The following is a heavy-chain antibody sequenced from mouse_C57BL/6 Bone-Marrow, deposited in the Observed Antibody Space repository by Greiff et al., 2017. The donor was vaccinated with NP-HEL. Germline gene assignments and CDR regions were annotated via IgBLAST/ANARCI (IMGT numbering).Heavy chain of an antibody. CDR3: ARSTAFDY. Sequence: QVQLKESGPELVKPGASVKISCKASGYTFTDYYINWVKQRPGQGLEWIGWIFPGSGSTYYNEKFKGKATLTVDKSSSTAYMLLISLTSEDSAVYFCARSTAFDYWGQGTTLTVSS. CDR2: IFPGSGST. CDR1: GYTFTDYY. V-gene: IGHV1-75*01. J-gene: IGHJ2*01.